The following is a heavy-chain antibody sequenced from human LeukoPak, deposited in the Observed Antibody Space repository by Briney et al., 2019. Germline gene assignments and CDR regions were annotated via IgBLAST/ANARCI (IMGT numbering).Heavy chain of an antibody. D-gene: IGHD5-24*01. CDR1: GGSISSSSYY. J-gene: IGHJ4*02. CDR3: ARLTRSRGGFDY. Sequence: SETLSLTCTVSGGSISSSSYYLGWIRQPPGKGLEWLGNIYYSGSTYYNPSLRSRVTIPVDTSKNQFSLTLSSVTAADTAVYFCARLTRSRGGFDYWGQGTLVTVSS. V-gene: IGHV4-39*01. CDR2: IYYSGST.